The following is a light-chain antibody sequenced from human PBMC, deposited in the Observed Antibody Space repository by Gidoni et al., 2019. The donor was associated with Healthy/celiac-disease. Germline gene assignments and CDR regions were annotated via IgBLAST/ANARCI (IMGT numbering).Light chain of an antibody. CDR3: SSYTSSSTVYV. CDR1: SSDVGGYNY. V-gene: IGLV2-14*01. Sequence: QSALTQPASVSGSPGQSITISCTGTSSDVGGYNYVSWYQQHPGKAHKLMIYEVSNRPSGVSNRFSGSKSGNTASLTISGLQAEDEADYYCSSYTSSSTVYVFGTGTKVTVL. J-gene: IGLJ1*01. CDR2: EVS.